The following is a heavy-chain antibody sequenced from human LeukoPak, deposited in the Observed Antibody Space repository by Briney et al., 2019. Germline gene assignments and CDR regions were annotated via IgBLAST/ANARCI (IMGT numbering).Heavy chain of an antibody. V-gene: IGHV3-23*01. CDR3: ARERLEQRLADFDY. CDR2: IRGGGET. Sequence: PGGSLRLSCAASGFSFSTYAMSWVRQAPARGPEWVSSIRGGGETFYADSVKGRFTISRDNSKNTLFLQMNSLRAEDTAVYYCARERLEQRLADFDYWGQGTLVTVSS. CDR1: GFSFSTYA. D-gene: IGHD6-25*01. J-gene: IGHJ4*02.